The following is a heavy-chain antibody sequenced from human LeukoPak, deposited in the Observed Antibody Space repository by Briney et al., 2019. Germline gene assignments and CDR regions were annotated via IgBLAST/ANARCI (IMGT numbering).Heavy chain of an antibody. Sequence: SETLSLTCTVSGGSITSSSYYWGWIRQPPGKGLEWIASIYYSGSTYYNPSLKSRVTISVDTSKNQFSLKLSSVTAADTAVYYCARELTGTTAFDIWGQGTMVTVSS. CDR1: GGSITSSSYY. CDR2: IYYSGST. CDR3: ARELTGTTAFDI. J-gene: IGHJ3*02. D-gene: IGHD1-7*01. V-gene: IGHV4-39*07.